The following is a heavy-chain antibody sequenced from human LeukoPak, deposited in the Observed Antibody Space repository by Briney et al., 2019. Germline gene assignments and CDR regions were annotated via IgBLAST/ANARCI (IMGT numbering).Heavy chain of an antibody. CDR3: AREDGQWLLILDY. D-gene: IGHD6-19*01. V-gene: IGHV3-30-3*01. CDR2: VSYDGSNK. CDR1: GFTFSSYA. Sequence: GRSLRLSCAASGFTFSSYATHWVRQAPGKGLEWVAVVSYDGSNKYYADSVKGRFTISRDNSKNTLYLQMNSLRAEDTAVYYCAREDGQWLLILDYWGQGTLVTVSS. J-gene: IGHJ4*02.